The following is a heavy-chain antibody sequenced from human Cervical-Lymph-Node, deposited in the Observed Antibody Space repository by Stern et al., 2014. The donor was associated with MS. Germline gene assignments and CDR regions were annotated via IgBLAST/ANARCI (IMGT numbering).Heavy chain of an antibody. Sequence: QVQLVESGPGLVKPSETLSLMCSVSSGFIGNNYWSWIRQPPGKGLEWIGHLYYSWSTYYNPSLKSRVTISLDTSKNQLSLRLSSVTAADTAVYYCARAGPYDYIWGNFRHRAFYFDSWGQGALVTVSS. CDR2: LYYSWST. CDR1: SGFIGNNY. D-gene: IGHD3-16*02. CDR3: ARAGPYDYIWGNFRHRAFYFDS. J-gene: IGHJ4*02. V-gene: IGHV4-59*01.